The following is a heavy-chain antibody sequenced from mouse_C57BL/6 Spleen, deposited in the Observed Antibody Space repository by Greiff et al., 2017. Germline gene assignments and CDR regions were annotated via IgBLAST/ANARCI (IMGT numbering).Heavy chain of an antibody. D-gene: IGHD2-10*01. Sequence: EVKLVESGAELVRPGASVKLSCTASGFNIKDDYMHWVKQRPEQGLEWIGWIDPENGDTEYASKFQGKATITADTSSNTAYLQLSSLTSEDTAVYYCTAYYRGAMDYWGQGTSVTVSS. CDR3: TAYYRGAMDY. CDR2: IDPENGDT. CDR1: GFNIKDDY. V-gene: IGHV14-4*01. J-gene: IGHJ4*01.